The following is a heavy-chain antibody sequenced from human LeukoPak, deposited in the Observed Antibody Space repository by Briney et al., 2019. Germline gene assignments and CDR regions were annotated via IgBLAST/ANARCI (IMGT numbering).Heavy chain of an antibody. V-gene: IGHV4-34*01. J-gene: IGHJ4*02. CDR1: GGSFSGYY. Sequence: SETLSLTCAVYGGSFSGYYWSWIRQPPGKGLEWIGEINHSGSTNYNPSLKSRVTISVDTSKNQFSLKLSSVTAADTAVYYCARDGTRQQRSYSSSSGDFDYWGQGTLVTVSS. D-gene: IGHD6-19*01. CDR3: ARDGTRQQRSYSSSSGDFDY. CDR2: INHSGST.